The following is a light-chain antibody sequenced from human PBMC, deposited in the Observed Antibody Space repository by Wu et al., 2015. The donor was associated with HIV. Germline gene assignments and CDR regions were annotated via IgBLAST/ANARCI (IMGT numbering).Light chain of an antibody. Sequence: ATLSFRQGRVRXLRSRNLSLVPADTWPAPRLLIYGASSRATGIPDRFSGSGSGTDFTLTISRLEPEDFAVYYCQHYGSSQWTFGQGTKVEIK. J-gene: IGKJ1*01. V-gene: IGKV3-20*01. CDR2: GAS. CDR1: RXLRSRN. CDR3: QHYGSSQWT.